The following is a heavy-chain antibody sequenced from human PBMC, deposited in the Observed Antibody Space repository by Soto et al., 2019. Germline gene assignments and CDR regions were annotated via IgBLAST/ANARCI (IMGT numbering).Heavy chain of an antibody. Sequence: QVQLQQWGAGLLKPSETLSLTCAVYGGSFSGYYWSWIRQPPGKGLEWIGEINHSGSTNYNPSLKSRVTISVDTSKNQFSLKLSSVTAADTAVYYCARGGKRWVGAVLGRGVLHGMDVWGQGTTVTVSS. CDR2: INHSGST. J-gene: IGHJ6*02. CDR3: ARGGKRWVGAVLGRGVLHGMDV. CDR1: GGSFSGYY. V-gene: IGHV4-34*01. D-gene: IGHD3-16*01.